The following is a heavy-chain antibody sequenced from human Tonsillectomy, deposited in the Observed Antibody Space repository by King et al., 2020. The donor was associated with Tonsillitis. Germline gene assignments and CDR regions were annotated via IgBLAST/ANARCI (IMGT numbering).Heavy chain of an antibody. J-gene: IGHJ4*02. Sequence: VQLQQWGAGLLKPSETLSLTCAVYGGAFRGYHWRWIRTPRGKGLEWIGEINHRGRIQYNPSLKSRVTISVDTSKNQFSLKLSSVTAADTAVYYCAREEGGILTGYGHYWGQGTLVTVSS. CDR1: GGAFRGYH. D-gene: IGHD3-9*01. V-gene: IGHV4-34*01. CDR2: INHRGRI. CDR3: AREEGGILTGYGHY.